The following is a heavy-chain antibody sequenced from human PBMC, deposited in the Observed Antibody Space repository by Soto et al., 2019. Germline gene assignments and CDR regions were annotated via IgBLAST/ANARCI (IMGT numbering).Heavy chain of an antibody. D-gene: IGHD6-13*01. J-gene: IGHJ5*02. CDR1: GYTFTSYG. CDR2: ISAYNGNT. V-gene: IGHV1-18*01. CDR3: ARVPSLIAAGWFDP. Sequence: QVQLVQSGAEVKKPGASVKISCKASGYTFTSYGISWVRQAPGQGLEWMGWISAYNGNTNYAQKLQGRVTMTTDTXXSTAYMELRSLRSDDTAVYYCARVPSLIAAGWFDPWGQGTLVTVSS.